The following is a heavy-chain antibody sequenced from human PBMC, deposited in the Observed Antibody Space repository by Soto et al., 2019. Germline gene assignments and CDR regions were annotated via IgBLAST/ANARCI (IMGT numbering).Heavy chain of an antibody. CDR1: GFTVSSNY. J-gene: IGHJ4*02. D-gene: IGHD4-17*01. V-gene: IGHV3-53*01. Sequence: GSLRLSCAASGFTVSSNYMSWVRQAPGKGLEWVSVIYSGGSTYYADSVKGRFTISRDNSKNTLYLQMNSLRAEDTAVYYCARDTDYGDYVVYWGQGTLVTVPS. CDR2: IYSGGST. CDR3: ARDTDYGDYVVY.